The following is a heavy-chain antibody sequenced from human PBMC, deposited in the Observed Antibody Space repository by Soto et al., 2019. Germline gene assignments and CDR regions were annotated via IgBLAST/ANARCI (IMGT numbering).Heavy chain of an antibody. Sequence: QVQLVQSGGEVKNPGASVKVSCKASGYTFTSYGISWVRQAPGQGLEWMGRISAYNGNTHYAQKLQGRVTMTTDTSTGTDYMELRSLRSDDTALYYCARVVGALGHGFEPWGQGSLVTVSS. J-gene: IGHJ5*02. CDR3: ARVVGALGHGFEP. CDR1: GYTFTSYG. D-gene: IGHD1-26*01. V-gene: IGHV1-18*01. CDR2: ISAYNGNT.